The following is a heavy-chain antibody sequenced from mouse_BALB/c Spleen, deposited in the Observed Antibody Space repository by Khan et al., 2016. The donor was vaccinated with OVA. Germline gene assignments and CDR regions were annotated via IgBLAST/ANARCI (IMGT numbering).Heavy chain of an antibody. CDR3: AREAYRYDEYYFDY. CDR2: ISSGGTT. J-gene: IGHJ2*01. V-gene: IGHV5-6-5*01. Sequence: EVKLQESGGDLVKPGGSLKLSCAVSGFTFSSYVMSWVRQTPVKRLEWVASISSGGTTAYPDNVKGRFTISRDNARNIMYLQMSSLRSEDTAMYYCAREAYRYDEYYFDYWGQGTTLTVSS. D-gene: IGHD2-14*01. CDR1: GFTFSSYV.